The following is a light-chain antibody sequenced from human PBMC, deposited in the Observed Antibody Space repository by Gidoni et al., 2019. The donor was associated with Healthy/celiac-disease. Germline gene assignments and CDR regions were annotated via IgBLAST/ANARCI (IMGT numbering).Light chain of an antibody. J-gene: IGKJ1*01. CDR1: QSVSSN. Sequence: EIVMTQSPATLSVSPGERATLSCRASQSVSSNLAWYQQKPGQAPRRLIYGASTRATGLPARFSGSGSGTEFTLTISSLQSEDFAVYYCQQYNNWPLTFGQGTKVEIK. CDR2: GAS. CDR3: QQYNNWPLT. V-gene: IGKV3-15*01.